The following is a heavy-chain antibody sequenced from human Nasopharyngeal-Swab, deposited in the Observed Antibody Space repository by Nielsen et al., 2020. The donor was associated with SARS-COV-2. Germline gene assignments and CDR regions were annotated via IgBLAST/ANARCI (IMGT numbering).Heavy chain of an antibody. V-gene: IGHV4-59*08. D-gene: IGHD2-21*01. CDR3: LGGDGDY. J-gene: IGHJ4*02. CDR1: GGSISSYY. Sequence: SETLSLTCTVSGGSISSYYWSWIRQPPGKGLEWIGYIYYSGSTNYNPSLKSRVTISVDTSKNQFSLKLSSVTAADTAVYYCLGGDGDYWGQGTLVTVSS. CDR2: IYYSGST.